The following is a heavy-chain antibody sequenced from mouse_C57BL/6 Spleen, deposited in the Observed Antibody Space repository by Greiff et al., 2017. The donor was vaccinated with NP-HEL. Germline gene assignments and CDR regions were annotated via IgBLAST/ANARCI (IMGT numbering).Heavy chain of an antibody. D-gene: IGHD1-1*02. CDR2: ISDGGSYT. Sequence: EVQLQESGEGLLKPGGSLKLSCAASGFTFSSYAMSWVRQTPEKRLEWVATISDGGSYTYYPDNVKGRFTISRDNAKNNLYLQMSHLKSEDTAMYYCAKERSYGDYYAMDYWGQGTSVTVSS. J-gene: IGHJ4*01. V-gene: IGHV5-4*01. CDR1: GFTFSSYA. CDR3: AKERSYGDYYAMDY.